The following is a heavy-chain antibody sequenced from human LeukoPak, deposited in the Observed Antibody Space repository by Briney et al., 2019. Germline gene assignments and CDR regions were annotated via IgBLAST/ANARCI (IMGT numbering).Heavy chain of an antibody. CDR3: ATTTTCGNPHYFDY. Sequence: GESLKISCKGSGYSFTSHWIAWVRQMPGKGLEWMGIIYPGDSDTRYSPSFQGQGTISADKSISTAYLQWSSLKASDTGIYYCATTTTCGNPHYFDYWGQGTLVTVSS. J-gene: IGHJ4*02. CDR2: IYPGDSDT. CDR1: GYSFTSHW. D-gene: IGHD1-1*01. V-gene: IGHV5-51*01.